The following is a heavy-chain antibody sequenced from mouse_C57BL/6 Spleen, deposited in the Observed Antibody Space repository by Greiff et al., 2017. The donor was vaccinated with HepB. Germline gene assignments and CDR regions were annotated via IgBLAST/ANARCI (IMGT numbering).Heavy chain of an antibody. CDR3: AREGSNFPFDY. CDR1: GFTFSDYY. D-gene: IGHD2-5*01. CDR2: INYDGSST. Sequence: EVMLVESEGGLVQPGSSMKLSCTASGFTFSDYYMAWVRQVPEKGLEWVANINYDGSSTYYLDSLKSRFIISRDNAKNILYLQLSSLKSEDTATYYCAREGSNFPFDYWGQGTTLTVSS. J-gene: IGHJ2*01. V-gene: IGHV5-16*01.